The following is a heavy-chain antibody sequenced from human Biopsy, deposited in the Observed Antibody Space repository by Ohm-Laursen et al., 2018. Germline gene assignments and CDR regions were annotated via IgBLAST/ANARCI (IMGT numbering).Heavy chain of an antibody. J-gene: IGHJ4*02. CDR3: ARGMRSSGWPYFDS. Sequence: TLSLTCTVSGDSISNYYWSWIRQPPGKGLQWIGYVYYTGSTDYNPSLESRVTMSVDMPKNQFSLKLSSVTAADTAIYYCARGMRSSGWPYFDSWGQGTLVTVSS. V-gene: IGHV4-59*01. CDR1: GDSISNYY. CDR2: VYYTGST. D-gene: IGHD6-19*01.